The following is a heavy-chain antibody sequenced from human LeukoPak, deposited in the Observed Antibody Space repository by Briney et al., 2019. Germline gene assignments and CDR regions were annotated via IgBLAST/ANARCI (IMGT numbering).Heavy chain of an antibody. CDR2: INPNSGGT. J-gene: IGHJ3*02. CDR3: ARENGDGYNFNDAFDI. CDR1: GYTFTGYY. D-gene: IGHD5-12*01. V-gene: IGHV1-2*02. Sequence: ASVKVSCKASGYTFTGYYMHWVRQAPGQGLEWMGWINPNSGGTNYAQKFQGRVTMTRDTSISTAYMELSRLRSDDTAVYYCARENGDGYNFNDAFDIWGQGTMVTVSS.